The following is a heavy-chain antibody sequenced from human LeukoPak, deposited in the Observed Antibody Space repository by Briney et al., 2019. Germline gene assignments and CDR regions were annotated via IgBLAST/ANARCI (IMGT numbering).Heavy chain of an antibody. Sequence: ASVKVSCKASGGTFSSYAISWVRQAPGQGLEWMGGIIPIFGTANYAQKFQGRVTITADESTSTAYMELSSLRSEDTAVYYCARVSDCGGDCYSFDYWGQGTLVTVSS. CDR3: ARVSDCGGDCYSFDY. J-gene: IGHJ4*02. CDR2: IIPIFGTA. D-gene: IGHD2-21*02. CDR1: GGTFSSYA. V-gene: IGHV1-69*13.